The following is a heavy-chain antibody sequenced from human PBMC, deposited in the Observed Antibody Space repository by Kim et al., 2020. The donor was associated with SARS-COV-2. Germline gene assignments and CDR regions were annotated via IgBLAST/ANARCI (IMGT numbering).Heavy chain of an antibody. D-gene: IGHD5-12*01. CDR3: ARDPGYSGYDSGCFDY. V-gene: IGHV3-21*01. CDR1: GFTFSSYS. J-gene: IGHJ4*02. Sequence: GGSLRLSCAASGFTFSSYSMNWVRQAPGKGLEWVSSISSSSSYIYYADSVKGRFTISRDNAKNSLYLQMNSLRAEDTAVYYCARDPGYSGYDSGCFDYWGQGTLVTVSS. CDR2: ISSSSSYI.